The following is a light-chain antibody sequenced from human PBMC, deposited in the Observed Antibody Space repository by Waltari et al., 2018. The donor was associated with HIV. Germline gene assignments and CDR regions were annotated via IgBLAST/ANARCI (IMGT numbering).Light chain of an antibody. CDR1: SSDDGGSKY. CDR2: EVS. Sequence: QSALTQPASVSGSPGQSIPISCTGTSSDDGGSKYVSWYQQHPGKAPNHMIYEVSNRPSGFSNRFSGSKSGNTASLTISGLQAEDEADYYCSSYTSSSTLVFGTGTKVTVL. CDR3: SSYTSSSTLV. V-gene: IGLV2-14*01. J-gene: IGLJ1*01.